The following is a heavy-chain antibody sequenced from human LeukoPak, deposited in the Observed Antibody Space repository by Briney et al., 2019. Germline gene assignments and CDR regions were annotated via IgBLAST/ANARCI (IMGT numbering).Heavy chain of an antibody. CDR2: INPSGGST. CDR1: GYTFTSYY. D-gene: IGHD4-17*01. J-gene: IGHJ4*02. V-gene: IGHV1-46*01. CDR3: AREFSTVTTLDY. Sequence: GASVKVSCTASGYTFTSYYMHWVRHAPGQGLEWMGIINPSGGSTSYAQKVQGRVTMTRDTSTSTVSMELSSLRSEDTAVYYCAREFSTVTTLDYWGQGTLVTVSS.